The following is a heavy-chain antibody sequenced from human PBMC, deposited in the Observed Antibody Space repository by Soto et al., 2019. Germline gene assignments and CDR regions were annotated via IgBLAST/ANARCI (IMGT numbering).Heavy chain of an antibody. CDR1: GFTFSRYA. D-gene: IGHD2-15*01. CDR2: IWFDGSNE. Sequence: QVQLVESGGGVVQPGRSLRLSCAASGFTFSRYAMHWVRQAPGKGLEWVAIIWFDGSNEYYADSVKGRFTISRDNSKNTLYLQMNSLIPEDTAVSYCRRTSVVPGYYFDYWGQGTLVTVSS. J-gene: IGHJ4*02. CDR3: RRTSVVPGYYFDY. V-gene: IGHV3-33*01.